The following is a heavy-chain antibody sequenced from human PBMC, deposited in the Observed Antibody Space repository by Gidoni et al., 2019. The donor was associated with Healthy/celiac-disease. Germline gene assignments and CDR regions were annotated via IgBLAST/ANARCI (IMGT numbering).Heavy chain of an antibody. CDR3: ATSRFRCGSTSCNPDY. CDR1: GYTFTDNY. Sequence: EVQLVQSAAAVKKPGATGKIYCKHSGYTFTDNYMHWVQQAPGNGREWMVLVDPADGETIYAEKFQGSVTITSDTSTDTAYMELSSLRSEDTAVYYCATSRFRCGSTSCNPDYWGQGTLVTVSS. J-gene: IGHJ4*02. D-gene: IGHD2-2*01. V-gene: IGHV1-69-2*01. CDR2: VDPADGET.